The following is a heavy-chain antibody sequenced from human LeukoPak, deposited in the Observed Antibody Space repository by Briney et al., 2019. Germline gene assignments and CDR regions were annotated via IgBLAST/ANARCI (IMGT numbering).Heavy chain of an antibody. J-gene: IGHJ4*02. CDR2: INHSGST. Sequence: PSETLSLTCAVYGGSFSGYYWSWIRQPPGKGLEWIGEINHSGSTDYNPSLKSRVTISVDTSKNQFSLKLSSVTAADTAVYYCASSGWYRGYWGQGALVTVSS. D-gene: IGHD6-19*01. CDR1: GGSFSGYY. CDR3: ASSGWYRGY. V-gene: IGHV4-34*01.